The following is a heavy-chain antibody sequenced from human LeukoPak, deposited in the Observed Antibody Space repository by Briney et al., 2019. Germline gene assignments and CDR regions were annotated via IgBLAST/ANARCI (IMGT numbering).Heavy chain of an antibody. D-gene: IGHD2-15*01. Sequence: GGSLRLSCVASGFTFTNYWMHWVRQAPGKGLVWVSRISDDGATTTYADSVKGRFTISRDNAKNTVYLQMNSLRPDDTGVYYCARDKAGYCGGGSCPWGQGTLVTVSS. CDR2: ISDDGATT. CDR1: GFTFTNYW. CDR3: ARDKAGYCGGGSCP. V-gene: IGHV3-74*03. J-gene: IGHJ5*02.